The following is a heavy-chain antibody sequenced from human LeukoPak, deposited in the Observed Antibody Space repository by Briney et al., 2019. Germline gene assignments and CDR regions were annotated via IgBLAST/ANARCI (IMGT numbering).Heavy chain of an antibody. CDR1: GVSMSSYY. J-gene: IGHJ3*02. CDR2: TGYSGST. Sequence: SETLSLTRTVSGVSMSSYYWNWIRQSPGPGLEGIGYTGYSGSTNYNPSLKSRVTISVDKSKNQFSLKPSSVTAADTAVYYCARPKTPFLSNDAFDMWGQGTMVTVSS. D-gene: IGHD2/OR15-2a*01. CDR3: ARPKTPFLSNDAFDM. V-gene: IGHV4-59*08.